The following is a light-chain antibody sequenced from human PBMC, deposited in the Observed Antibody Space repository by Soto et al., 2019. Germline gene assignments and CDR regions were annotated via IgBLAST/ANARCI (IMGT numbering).Light chain of an antibody. V-gene: IGKV3-20*01. CDR1: QRVPSSY. CDR3: QQYGSS. CDR2: GTS. J-gene: IGKJ1*01. Sequence: EIVLTQFPGTLSLSRGERATLSCRASQRVPSSYLAWYQQKPGQAPRLLIYGTSSRATGIPDRFSGSGSGTDFTLTISRLEPEDFAVYYCQQYGSSFGQGTKVEIK.